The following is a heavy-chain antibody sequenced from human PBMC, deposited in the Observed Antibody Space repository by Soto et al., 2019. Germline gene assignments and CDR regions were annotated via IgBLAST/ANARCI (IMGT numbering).Heavy chain of an antibody. CDR1: GFTFSSSA. J-gene: IGHJ4*02. Sequence: GGSLRLSCAASGFTFSSSAMSWVHQAPGKGLEWVSAISGSGGSTNYADSVRGRFTISRDNSKNTLYLQMNSLRAEDTAVYYCAKDRSIMVRGENPPYYFDYWGQGTLVTVSS. CDR3: AKDRSIMVRGENPPYYFDY. V-gene: IGHV3-23*01. D-gene: IGHD3-10*01. CDR2: ISGSGGST.